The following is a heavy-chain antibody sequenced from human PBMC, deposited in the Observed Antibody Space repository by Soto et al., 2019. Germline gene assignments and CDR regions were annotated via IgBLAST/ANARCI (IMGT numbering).Heavy chain of an antibody. Sequence: GGSLRLSCAASGFTFSSYSMNWVRQAPGKGLEWVSSISSSSSYIYYADSVKGRFTISRDNAKNSLYLQMNSLRAEDTAVYYCARDSDYIWGSYLPDAFDIWGQGTMVTVSS. CDR2: ISSSSSYI. D-gene: IGHD3-16*02. CDR1: GFTFSSYS. CDR3: ARDSDYIWGSYLPDAFDI. J-gene: IGHJ3*02. V-gene: IGHV3-21*01.